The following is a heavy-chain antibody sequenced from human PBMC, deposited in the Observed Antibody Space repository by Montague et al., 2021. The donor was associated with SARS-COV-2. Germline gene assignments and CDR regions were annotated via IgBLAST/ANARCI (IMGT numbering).Heavy chain of an antibody. V-gene: IGHV4-34*01. CDR2: ISYTGHT. CDR1: GGSFSGYF. CDR3: ARSHYSVSWCPD. Sequence: SETLSLTCAIYGGSFSGYFWSWIRQSPGKGLERIGEISYTGHTRYNPSLQSRISTSGDSSENQFSLTLTSVTAADTAVYYCARSHYSVSWCPDWGQGTLVTVSS. D-gene: IGHD5/OR15-5a*01. J-gene: IGHJ4*02.